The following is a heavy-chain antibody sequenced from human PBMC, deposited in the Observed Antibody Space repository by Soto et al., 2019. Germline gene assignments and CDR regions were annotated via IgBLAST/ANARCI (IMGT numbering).Heavy chain of an antibody. V-gene: IGHV3-23*01. D-gene: IGHD3-22*01. CDR3: AKEKGYYYDSDDAFDI. Sequence: LFFVACGFTVSNYTRNGVRQARGEGREGVSGIGGSGVDTYYADSVKGRFTISRDSSKTTLYLQMNSLRVEDKAVYYCAKEKGYYYDSDDAFDIWGQGTMVTVSS. CDR2: IGGSGVDT. J-gene: IGHJ3*02. CDR1: GFTVSNYT.